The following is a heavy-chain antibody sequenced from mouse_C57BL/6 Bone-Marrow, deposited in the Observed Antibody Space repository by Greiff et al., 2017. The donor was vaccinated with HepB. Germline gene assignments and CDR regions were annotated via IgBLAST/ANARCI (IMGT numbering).Heavy chain of an antibody. CDR3: THHGYYPYAMDY. CDR1: GFNIKDDY. Sequence: VQLKQSGAELVRPGASVKLSGTASGFNIKDDYMHWVKQRPEQGLEWIGWIDPENGDTEYASKFQGKATITADTSSNTAYLQLSSLTSEDTAVYYCTHHGYYPYAMDYWGQGTSVTVSS. V-gene: IGHV14-4*01. CDR2: IDPENGDT. D-gene: IGHD2-3*01. J-gene: IGHJ4*01.